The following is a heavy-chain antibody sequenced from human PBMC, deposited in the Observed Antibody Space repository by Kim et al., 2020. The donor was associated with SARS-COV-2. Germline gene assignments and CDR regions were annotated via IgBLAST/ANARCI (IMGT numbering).Heavy chain of an antibody. CDR2: IYYSGST. Sequence: SETLSLTCTVSGGSISSGGYYWSWIRQHPGKGLEWIGYIYYSGSTYYNPSLKSRVTISVDTSKNQFSLKLSSVTAADTAVYYCARETRGYSSATRDWYFDLWGRGTLVTVSS. CDR1: GGSISSGGYY. V-gene: IGHV4-31*03. CDR3: ARETRGYSSATRDWYFDL. D-gene: IGHD6-25*01. J-gene: IGHJ2*01.